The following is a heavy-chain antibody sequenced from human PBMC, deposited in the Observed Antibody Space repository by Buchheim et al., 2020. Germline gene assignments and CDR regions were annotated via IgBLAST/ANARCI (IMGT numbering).Heavy chain of an antibody. D-gene: IGHD6-19*01. Sequence: QVQLVESGGGVVQPGRSLRLSCAASGFTFSSYGMHWVRQAPGKGLEWVAVISYDGSNKYYADSVKGRFTISRDNSKNTLYLQMNSLRAEDTAVYYCAKLYSSGWFDYWGQGTL. CDR3: AKLYSSGWFDY. J-gene: IGHJ4*02. CDR2: ISYDGSNK. CDR1: GFTFSSYG. V-gene: IGHV3-30*18.